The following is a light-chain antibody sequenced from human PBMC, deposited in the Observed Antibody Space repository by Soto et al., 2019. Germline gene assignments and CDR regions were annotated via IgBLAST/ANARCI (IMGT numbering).Light chain of an antibody. CDR2: GAS. Sequence: DIVLTQSPGTLSLSPGERATLSCRASLRVSSTYLAWYQQKPGQAPRLLIYGASTRATGIPARFSGSGSGTEFTLTISSLQSEDFAVYYCQQYNDWPPLTFGQGTKV. CDR3: QQYNDWPPLT. J-gene: IGKJ1*01. CDR1: LRVSSTY. V-gene: IGKV3-15*01.